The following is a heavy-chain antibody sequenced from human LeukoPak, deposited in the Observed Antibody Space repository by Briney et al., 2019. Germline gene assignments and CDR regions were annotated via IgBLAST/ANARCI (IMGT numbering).Heavy chain of an antibody. CDR3: ARANRPGYCSSTSCYTDY. CDR2: IYTSGST. J-gene: IGHJ4*02. Sequence: SQTLSLTCTVSGGSISSGSYYWSWIRQPAGKGLEWIGRIYTSGSTNYNPSLKSRVTISVDTSKNQFSLKLSSVTAADTAVYYRARANRPGYCSSTSCYTDYWGQGTLVTVSS. CDR1: GGSISSGSYY. V-gene: IGHV4-61*02. D-gene: IGHD2-2*02.